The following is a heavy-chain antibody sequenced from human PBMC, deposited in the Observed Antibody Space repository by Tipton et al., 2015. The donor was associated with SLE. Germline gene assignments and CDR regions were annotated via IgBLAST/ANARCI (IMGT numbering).Heavy chain of an antibody. J-gene: IGHJ6*03. V-gene: IGHV1-18*01. CDR2: ISGYNGNT. CDR1: RYTFTSYC. D-gene: IGHD3-16*01. Sequence: QSGAEVKKPGASVKVSCKASRYTFTSYCITWVRQAPGQGLEWMGWISGYNGNTNYAQKLQGRVTMTTDTSTSTAYMELRSLRSDDTAVYYCARLGDWDFYYYMDVWGKGTTVTVSS. CDR3: ARLGDWDFYYYMDV.